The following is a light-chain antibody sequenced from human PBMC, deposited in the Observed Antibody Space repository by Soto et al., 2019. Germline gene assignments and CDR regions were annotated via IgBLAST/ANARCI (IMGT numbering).Light chain of an antibody. CDR2: DAS. CDR3: QQSYSTPIT. J-gene: IGKJ5*01. CDR1: QDINKN. V-gene: IGKV1-39*01. Sequence: DFQMTQSPSSLSASVGDRVTITCQASQDINKNLTWYQQKPGKAPKXLIYDASDLETGVPSRFSASGSGTDFTLTISSLQPEDGATYDCQQSYSTPITFGQGTRLEIK.